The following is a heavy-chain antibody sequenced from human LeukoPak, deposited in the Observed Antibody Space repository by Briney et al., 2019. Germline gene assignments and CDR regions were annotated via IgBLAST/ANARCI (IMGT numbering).Heavy chain of an antibody. V-gene: IGHV1-46*01. CDR2: INPSGGST. CDR3: ARAPRRNSSFDY. CDR1: GYTFTGYY. J-gene: IGHJ4*02. D-gene: IGHD6-19*01. Sequence: ASVKVSCKASGYTFTGYYMHWVRQAPGQGLEWMGIINPSGGSTSYAQKFQGRVTMTRDMSTSTAYMELSSLRSEDTAVYYCARAPRRNSSFDYWGQGTLVTVSS.